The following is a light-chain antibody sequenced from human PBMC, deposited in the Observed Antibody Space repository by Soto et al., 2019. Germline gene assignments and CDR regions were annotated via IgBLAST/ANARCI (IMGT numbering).Light chain of an antibody. J-gene: IGKJ4*01. CDR2: DSS. V-gene: IGKV3-15*01. Sequence: EIVMTQSQATLSVSPGERATLSCRASQSVARHLAWYQQKPGQAPRLLIYDSSTRATGIPDRFSGSGSGTEFSLTISSLQSEDSALYYCQQYKDWPTFGGGTKVDIK. CDR1: QSVARH. CDR3: QQYKDWPT.